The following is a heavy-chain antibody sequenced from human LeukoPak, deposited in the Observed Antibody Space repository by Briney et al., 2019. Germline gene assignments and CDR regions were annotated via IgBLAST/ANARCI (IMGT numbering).Heavy chain of an antibody. Sequence: ASVKVSCKASGYTFTSYGISWVRQAPGQGLEWMGWISAYNGNTNYAQKLQGRVTMTTDTSTSTAYMELRSLRSDDTAVYYCARDATGYSSSWLSGPYYFDYWGQGTLVTVSS. CDR1: GYTFTSYG. CDR2: ISAYNGNT. J-gene: IGHJ4*02. D-gene: IGHD6-13*01. V-gene: IGHV1-18*01. CDR3: ARDATGYSSSWLSGPYYFDY.